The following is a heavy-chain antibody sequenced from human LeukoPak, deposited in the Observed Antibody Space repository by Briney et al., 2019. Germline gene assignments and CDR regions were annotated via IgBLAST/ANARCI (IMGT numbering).Heavy chain of an antibody. Sequence: GGSLRLSCAAPGFTFDDYGMSWVRQAPGKGLEWVSGINWNGGSTGYADSVKGRFTISSDNAKNSLYLQMNSLRAEDTALYHCARLGGSQEIDYWGQGTLVTVSS. J-gene: IGHJ4*02. D-gene: IGHD1-26*01. CDR2: INWNGGST. CDR3: ARLGGSQEIDY. V-gene: IGHV3-20*01. CDR1: GFTFDDYG.